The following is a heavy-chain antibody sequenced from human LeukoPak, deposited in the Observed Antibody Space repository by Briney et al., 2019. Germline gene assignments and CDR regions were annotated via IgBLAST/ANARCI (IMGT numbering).Heavy chain of an antibody. D-gene: IGHD1-26*01. Sequence: GRSLRLSCAASGFTFTNFAMHWVRQAPGKGLVWVAVIWSDGSRKEYIDSVKDRFTVSRDNSKNTLYLQMNSLRADDTAVYYCVKDSPPRYSGSPPAYWGQGTLVTVSS. CDR1: GFTFTNFA. CDR2: IWSDGSRK. J-gene: IGHJ4*02. CDR3: VKDSPPRYSGSPPAY. V-gene: IGHV3-33*06.